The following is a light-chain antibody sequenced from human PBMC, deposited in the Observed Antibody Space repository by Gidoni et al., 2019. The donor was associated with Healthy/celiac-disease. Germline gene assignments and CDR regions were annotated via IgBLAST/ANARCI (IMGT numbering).Light chain of an antibody. Sequence: AIQLTQSPSSLSASVGDRVTITCRASQGINSALAWYQQKPGKAPDLLIYHASTLESGVPSRFSGSGAGTDFTLTISSLQPEDFATYYRHHSNSYPQTFGQGTKVEIK. V-gene: IGKV1-13*02. CDR3: HHSNSYPQT. CDR1: QGINSA. J-gene: IGKJ1*01. CDR2: HAS.